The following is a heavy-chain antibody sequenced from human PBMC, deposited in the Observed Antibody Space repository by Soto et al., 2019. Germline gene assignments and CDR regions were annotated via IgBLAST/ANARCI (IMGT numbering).Heavy chain of an antibody. D-gene: IGHD3-3*01. V-gene: IGHV1-2*02. Sequence: QVQLVQSGAEVKKPGASVKVSCKASRYTFTSYYIHWVRQAPGQGLEWMGWINPNNGYTKYTQKFQGRVTVTRDTSITTAYLELTRLQSDDTAVYYCAKAKFDFWSGYWSPSLDSWGQGTLVTVSS. J-gene: IGHJ4*02. CDR1: RYTFTSYY. CDR3: AKAKFDFWSGYWSPSLDS. CDR2: INPNNGYT.